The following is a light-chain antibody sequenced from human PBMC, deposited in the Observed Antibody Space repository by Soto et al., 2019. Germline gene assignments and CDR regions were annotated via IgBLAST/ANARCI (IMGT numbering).Light chain of an antibody. CDR2: GAS. V-gene: IGKV3-15*01. Sequence: EIGMTQSPATLSVSPGERATLSCRAIQSVSSNLACYQQKPGQAPRLLIYGASTRSTGIPSMFSGSGSGTQLTLNISSLQSEDVAHYYCQQYTNLQTWTFRQGTKEQIK. CDR1: QSVSSN. CDR3: QQYTNLQTWT. J-gene: IGKJ1*01.